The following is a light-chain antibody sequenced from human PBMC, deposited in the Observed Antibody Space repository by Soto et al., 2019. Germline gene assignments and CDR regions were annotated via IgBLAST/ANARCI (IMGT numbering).Light chain of an antibody. CDR2: GGS. CDR1: QSVGSRW. V-gene: IGKV3-20*01. CDR3: QQYYSSRT. J-gene: IGKJ1*01. Sequence: EIVLTQSPGTVSLSPGERATLSCRASQSVGSRWLAWYQQKPGQAPRVLIYGGSNRATGIPDRFSGSGSGKDFTLTISRLEPEDFAVYYCQQYYSSRTFGQGNKVEMK.